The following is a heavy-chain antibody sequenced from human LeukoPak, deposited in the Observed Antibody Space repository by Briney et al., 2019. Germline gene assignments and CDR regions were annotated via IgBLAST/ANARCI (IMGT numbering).Heavy chain of an antibody. CDR3: ARETAYSFDY. J-gene: IGHJ4*02. CDR2: ISSSSSTV. D-gene: IGHD1-26*01. V-gene: IGHV3-48*02. CDR1: GFIFSSHS. Sequence: PGGSLRLSCAASGFIFSSHSMNWVRQAPGKGLEWISYISSSSSTVYYADSVKGRFTISRDNAKNSLYLQMNSLRDEDTAVYYCARETAYSFDYWGQGTLVTVSS.